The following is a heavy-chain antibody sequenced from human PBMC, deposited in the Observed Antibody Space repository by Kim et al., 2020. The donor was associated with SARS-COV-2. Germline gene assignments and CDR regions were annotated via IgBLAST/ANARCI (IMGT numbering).Heavy chain of an antibody. CDR3: AKGPYDIVTGYYYFDY. Sequence: DSVKGRFTISTENPKNSLNLEMKSLRAEDTALYYCAKGPYDIVTGYYYFDYWGQGTLVTVSS. J-gene: IGHJ4*02. V-gene: IGHV3-9*01. D-gene: IGHD3-9*01.